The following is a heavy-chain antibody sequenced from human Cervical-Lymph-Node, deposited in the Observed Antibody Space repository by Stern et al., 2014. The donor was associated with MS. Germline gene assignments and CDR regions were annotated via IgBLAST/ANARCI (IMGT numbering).Heavy chain of an antibody. Sequence: EVQLVESGGGLVQPGGSLRLSCAASGFTLSRYWMHWVRQAPGKGLVWISRMNNDGTATEYADSVKGRFPVSRDNARNMVYLQLNSLRVDDTAVYYCARDVQGDGNYNLEQWGQGTLVTVSS. CDR2: MNNDGTAT. V-gene: IGHV3-74*01. D-gene: IGHD1-1*01. CDR3: ARDVQGDGNYNLEQ. CDR1: GFTLSRYW. J-gene: IGHJ4*02.